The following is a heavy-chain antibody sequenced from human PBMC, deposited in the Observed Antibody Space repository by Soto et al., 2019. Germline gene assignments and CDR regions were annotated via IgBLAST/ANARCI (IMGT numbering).Heavy chain of an antibody. Sequence: QVQLQESGPGLVKPSQTLSLTCTVSGGSISSGDYYWSWIRQPPGKGLEWIGYIYYSGSTYYNPSLKSRVTISVDTSKNQTSLKMSSVTAAVTAVYYCAAALLTYGDCSCGMDVWGQGTTVTVSS. D-gene: IGHD4-17*01. CDR1: GGSISSGDYY. J-gene: IGHJ6*02. V-gene: IGHV4-30-4*01. CDR2: IYYSGST. CDR3: AAALLTYGDCSCGMDV.